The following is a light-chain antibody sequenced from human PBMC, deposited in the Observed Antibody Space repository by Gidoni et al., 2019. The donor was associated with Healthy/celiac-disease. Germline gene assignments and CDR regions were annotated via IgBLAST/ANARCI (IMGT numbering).Light chain of an antibody. CDR3: QSYDSSLSHVV. V-gene: IGLV1-40*01. J-gene: IGLJ2*01. Sequence: QSALTQPLSVSGAPGQRVTIPCTGSSSNIGAGYDVHWYQQLPGTAPKLLIYGNSNRPSGVPDRFSGSKSGTSASLAITGLQAEDESDYYCQSYDSSLSHVVFGGGTKLTVL. CDR2: GNS. CDR1: SSNIGAGYD.